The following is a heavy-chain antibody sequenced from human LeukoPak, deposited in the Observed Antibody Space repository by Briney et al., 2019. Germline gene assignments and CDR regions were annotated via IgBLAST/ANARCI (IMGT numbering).Heavy chain of an antibody. CDR3: ARDAGNSGYRCDL. Sequence: GGSLRLSCAASGFIFSQYSMNWVRQAPGKGLEWVSYIRSSSETFYADSVKGRFTISRDNARNSLYLQMNNLRGEDTAIYYCARDAGNSGYRCDLWGQRTLVTVSS. CDR1: GFIFSQYS. CDR2: IRSSSET. D-gene: IGHD5-12*01. J-gene: IGHJ5*02. V-gene: IGHV3-48*01.